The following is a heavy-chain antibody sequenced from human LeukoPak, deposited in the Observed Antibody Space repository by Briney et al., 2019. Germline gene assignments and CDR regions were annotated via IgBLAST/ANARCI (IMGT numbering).Heavy chain of an antibody. D-gene: IGHD6-19*01. J-gene: IGHJ5*02. CDR1: GFAFSDYA. Sequence: GGSLRLPCAASGFAFSDYAMNWVRQAPGKGLEWVSSINENDDGTSYADSVKGRFTISRDNSRNTLYLQMNSLRGEDTAVYYCAKCSTSAYTTGWCNWIDPWGQGTLVTVSS. V-gene: IGHV3-23*01. CDR2: INENDDGT. CDR3: AKCSTSAYTTGWCNWIDP.